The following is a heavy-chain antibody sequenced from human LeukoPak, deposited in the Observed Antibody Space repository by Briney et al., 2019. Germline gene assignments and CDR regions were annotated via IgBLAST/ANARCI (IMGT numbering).Heavy chain of an antibody. CDR3: ARAPQLYYFDY. CDR1: GDSITDYY. Sequence: SETLSLTCTASGDSITDYYWSWIRQPPGKGLEWIGYIYDSGSTTDYNPSLKSRVTISVDTSKTQFSLKVTSVTAADTAVYYCARAPQLYYFDYWGQGILVTVSS. V-gene: IGHV4-59*01. J-gene: IGHJ4*02. D-gene: IGHD2-15*01. CDR2: IYDSGST.